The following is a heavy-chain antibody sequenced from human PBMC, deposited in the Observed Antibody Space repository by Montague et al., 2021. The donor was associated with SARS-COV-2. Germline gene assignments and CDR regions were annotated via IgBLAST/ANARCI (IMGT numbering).Heavy chain of an antibody. CDR2: LYYSGSA. Sequence: SETLSLTCTVSGGSVSSCGYYWSWIRQPPGKGLEWIGNLYYSGSANYNPSLKSRVTISLDTSKNQFSLNLTSVTAADTAVYYCARVSLASVATRSDDWGQGTLVTVSS. J-gene: IGHJ4*02. D-gene: IGHD5-12*01. CDR3: ARVSLASVATRSDD. CDR1: GGSVSSCGYY. V-gene: IGHV4-61*08.